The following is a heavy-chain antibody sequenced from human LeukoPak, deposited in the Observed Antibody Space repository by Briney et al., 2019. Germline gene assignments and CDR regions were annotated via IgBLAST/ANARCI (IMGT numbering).Heavy chain of an antibody. V-gene: IGHV4-59*01. CDR2: ISYSGST. D-gene: IGHD1-26*01. CDR1: GGSISSYY. Sequence: SETLSLTCSVSGGSISSYYWSWIRQPPGKGLEWIGFISYSGSTGYRPSLKSRVSISVDTSKNQFSLKLSSVTAADTAVYYCARANSGSYRIWGQGTLVTVSS. J-gene: IGHJ4*02. CDR3: ARANSGSYRI.